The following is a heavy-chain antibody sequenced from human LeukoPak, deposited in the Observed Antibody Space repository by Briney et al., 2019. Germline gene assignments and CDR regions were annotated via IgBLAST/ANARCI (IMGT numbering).Heavy chain of an antibody. Sequence: SETLSLTCTVSGGSISSGGYYWSWIRQHPGKGLEWIGYIYYSGSTYYNPSLKSRVTISVDTSKNQFSLKLSSVTAADTAVYYCARSPAGVAFGGVILDYWGQGTLDTVSS. J-gene: IGHJ4*02. D-gene: IGHD3-16*02. CDR2: IYYSGST. CDR3: ARSPAGVAFGGVILDY. V-gene: IGHV4-31*03. CDR1: GGSISSGGYY.